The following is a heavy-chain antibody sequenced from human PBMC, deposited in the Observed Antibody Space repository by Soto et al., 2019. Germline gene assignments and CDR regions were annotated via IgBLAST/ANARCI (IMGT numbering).Heavy chain of an antibody. J-gene: IGHJ5*02. D-gene: IGHD1-7*01. V-gene: IGHV4-39*07. Sequence: PSETLSLTFTVSGDSISSSRSYWGWIRQPPGKGLECIGSIYYSGSTYYSPSLKSRVTISVDRSKNQFSLKLSSVTAADTAVYYCARTESGTFDPWGQGTLVTVSS. CDR1: GDSISSSRSY. CDR2: IYYSGST. CDR3: ARTESGTFDP.